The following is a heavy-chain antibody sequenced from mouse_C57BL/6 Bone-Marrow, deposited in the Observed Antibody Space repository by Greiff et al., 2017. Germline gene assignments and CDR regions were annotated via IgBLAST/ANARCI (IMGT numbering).Heavy chain of an antibody. D-gene: IGHD1-1*01. CDR1: GYAFSSYW. V-gene: IGHV1-80*01. CDR2: IYPGDGDT. Sequence: VNLVEYGAELVKPGASVKISCKASGYAFSSYWMNWVKQRPGKGLEWIGQIYPGDGDTNYNGKFKGKATLTADKSSSTAYMQLSSLTSEDSAVYFCARLGYYGSSYFDYRGQGTTLTVSS. J-gene: IGHJ2*01. CDR3: ARLGYYGSSYFDY.